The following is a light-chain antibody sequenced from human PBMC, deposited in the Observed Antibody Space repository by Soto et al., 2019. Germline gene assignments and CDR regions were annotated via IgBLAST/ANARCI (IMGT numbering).Light chain of an antibody. V-gene: IGKV3-20*01. J-gene: IGKJ5*01. Sequence: ILLTQSPDTLSLSPGERDPLSCRAAQSVGTRLAWYHHKPGQAPRLLISAASSRATGIPDRFSGSGSGTDFTLTISRLEPEDFAVFYCQQYGTSEIIFGQGTRLEIK. CDR3: QQYGTSEII. CDR2: AAS. CDR1: QSVGTR.